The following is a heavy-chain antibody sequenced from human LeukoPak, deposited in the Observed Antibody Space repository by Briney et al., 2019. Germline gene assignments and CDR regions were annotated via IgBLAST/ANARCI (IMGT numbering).Heavy chain of an antibody. D-gene: IGHD1-14*01. CDR3: ARGRSTPYYYYYYMDV. J-gene: IGHJ6*03. CDR1: GYTFTSYD. V-gene: IGHV1-8*03. CDR2: MNPNSGNT. Sequence: ASVKVSCKASGYTFTSYDINWVRQATGQGLEWMGWMNPNSGNTGYAQRFQGRVTITRNTSISTAYMELSSLRSEDTAVYYCARGRSTPYYYYYYMDVWGKGTTVTVSS.